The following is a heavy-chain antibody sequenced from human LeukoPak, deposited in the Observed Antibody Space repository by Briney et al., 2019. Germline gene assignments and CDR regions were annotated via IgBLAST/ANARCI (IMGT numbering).Heavy chain of an antibody. J-gene: IGHJ4*02. CDR1: GGSISSGSYY. D-gene: IGHD6-13*01. Sequence: SQTLSLTCTVSGGSISSGSYYWSWIRQPAGKGLEWIGRIYTSGSTNYNPSLKSRVTISVDTSKNQFSLKLSSVTAADTAVYYCARGDYSSSSQAPLDYFDYWGQGTLVTVSS. CDR2: IYTSGST. V-gene: IGHV4-61*02. CDR3: ARGDYSSSSQAPLDYFDY.